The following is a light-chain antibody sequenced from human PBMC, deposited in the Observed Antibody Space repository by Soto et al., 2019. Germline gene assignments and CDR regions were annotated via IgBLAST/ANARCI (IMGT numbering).Light chain of an antibody. Sequence: EIVLTQSPGTLSLSPGERATLSCRASQSVSSSYLAWYQQKPGQAPRLLIYGASIRATGIPDRFSGSGSGTDFTLTISRLEPEDFAVYYCQQYGSSYTFGQGTKVDIK. CDR3: QQYGSSYT. V-gene: IGKV3-20*01. CDR1: QSVSSSY. CDR2: GAS. J-gene: IGKJ2*01.